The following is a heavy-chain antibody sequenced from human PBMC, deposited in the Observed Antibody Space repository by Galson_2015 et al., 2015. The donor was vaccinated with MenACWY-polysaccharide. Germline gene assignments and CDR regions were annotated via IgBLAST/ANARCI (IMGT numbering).Heavy chain of an antibody. V-gene: IGHV3-48*03. CDR3: ARDGAGPSGGPSFDY. J-gene: IGHJ4*02. Sequence: SLRLSCAASGFTFSSYEMNWVRQAPGKGLEWVSYISSSGSTIYYADSVKGRFTISRDNAKNSLYLQMNSLRAEDTAVYYCARDGAGPSGGPSFDYWGQGTLVTVSS. CDR2: ISSSGSTI. CDR1: GFTFSSYE. D-gene: IGHD6-25*01.